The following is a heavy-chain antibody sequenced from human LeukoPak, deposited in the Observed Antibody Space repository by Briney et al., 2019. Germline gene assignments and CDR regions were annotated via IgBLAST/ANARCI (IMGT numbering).Heavy chain of an antibody. CDR1: GGSISSSY. CDR3: TRGYYDARGDSNPFDI. J-gene: IGHJ3*02. D-gene: IGHD3-22*01. V-gene: IGHV4-59*01. CDR2: TSHSGST. Sequence: PSETLSLTCTVSGGSISSSYWSWIRQPPGRGLEWIGHTSHSGSTNYKPSIKSRVSISVDTSKNQFSLKLTSVTAADTAMYYCTRGYYDARGDSNPFDIWGQGTMVTVSS.